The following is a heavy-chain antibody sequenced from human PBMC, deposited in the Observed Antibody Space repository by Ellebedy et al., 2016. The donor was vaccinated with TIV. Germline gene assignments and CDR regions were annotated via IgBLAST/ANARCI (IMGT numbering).Heavy chain of an antibody. CDR2: ISTSSYI. CDR1: GFTFSHHY. J-gene: IGHJ2*01. V-gene: IGHV3-69-1*01. D-gene: IGHD3-16*01. Sequence: GESLKISXGASGFTFSHHYMTWVRQAPGKGLEWISYISTSSYIKYADSVRGRFTVSRDNANSALFLQMNDLRADDTAVYFCARGYEWYLDFWGRGTPVTVSS. CDR3: ARGYEWYLDF.